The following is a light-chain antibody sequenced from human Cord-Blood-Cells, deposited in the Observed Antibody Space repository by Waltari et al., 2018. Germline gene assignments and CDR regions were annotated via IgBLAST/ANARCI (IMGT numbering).Light chain of an antibody. CDR3: QQYYSTPYT. Sequence: DIVMTQSPDSLAASLGERATINCKSSQSVLYSSNNKNYLAWYQQKPGQPPKLLIYWASTRESGVPDRFSGSGSGTDFTLTICSLQAEDVAVYYCQQYYSTPYTFGQGTKVEIK. V-gene: IGKV4-1*01. CDR1: QSVLYSSNNKNY. J-gene: IGKJ2*01. CDR2: WAS.